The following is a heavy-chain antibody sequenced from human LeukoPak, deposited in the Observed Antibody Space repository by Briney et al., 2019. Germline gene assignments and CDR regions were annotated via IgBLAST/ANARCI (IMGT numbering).Heavy chain of an antibody. CDR1: GYTFTSYD. J-gene: IGHJ4*02. D-gene: IGHD3-22*01. Sequence: ASMTVSCKASGYTFTSYDINWVRQATGQGLEWMGWMNPNSGNTGYAQKFQGRVTMTRNTSISTAYMELSSLRSEDTAVYYCARGQVDPEYDSSGYPFDWGQGTLVTVSS. CDR3: ARGQVDPEYDSSGYPFD. V-gene: IGHV1-8*01. CDR2: MNPNSGNT.